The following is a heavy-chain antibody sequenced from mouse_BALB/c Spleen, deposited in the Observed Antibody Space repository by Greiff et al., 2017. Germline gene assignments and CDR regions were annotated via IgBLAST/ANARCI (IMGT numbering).Heavy chain of an antibody. Sequence: EVQLVESGGGLVKPGGSLKLSCAASGFTFSSYTMSWVRQTPEKRLEWVATISSGGGNTYYPDSVKGRFTISRDNAKNNLYLQMSSLRSEDTALYYCARYKDYGSSYDYWGQGTTLTVSS. CDR3: ARYKDYGSSYDY. CDR1: GFTFSSYT. D-gene: IGHD1-1*01. CDR2: ISSGGGNT. J-gene: IGHJ2*01. V-gene: IGHV5-9*03.